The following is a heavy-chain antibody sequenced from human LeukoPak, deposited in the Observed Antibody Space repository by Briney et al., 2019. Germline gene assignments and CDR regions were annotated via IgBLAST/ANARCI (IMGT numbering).Heavy chain of an antibody. J-gene: IGHJ4*02. Sequence: PGGSLRLSCVASGFTFSDYYMSWIRQTPGKGLEWVSYIDLSGRSTYYADSVRGRFTISRDNAKKSLYLQMNTLRAEDTAMYYCARGHFGLDYWGQGTLVTVSS. V-gene: IGHV3-11*01. CDR3: ARGHFGLDY. CDR2: IDLSGRST. D-gene: IGHD3-10*01. CDR1: GFTFSDYY.